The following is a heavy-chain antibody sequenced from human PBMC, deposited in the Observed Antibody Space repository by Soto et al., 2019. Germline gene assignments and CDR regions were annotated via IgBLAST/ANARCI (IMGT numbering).Heavy chain of an antibody. D-gene: IGHD3-10*01. J-gene: IGHJ6*02. CDR2: ISGDETRI. CDR3: ARDKDAGWFVMDV. V-gene: IGHV3-30*03. CDR1: GFGFNFFG. Sequence: QVHLVESGGAVVQPGTSLRLSCVASGFGFNFFGMHWVRQAPGKGLEWVAGISGDETRIYYADDMRGRVTISRVNSESTLYLHMNSLRPEDTALYSCARDKDAGWFVMDVWGQGTTVTV.